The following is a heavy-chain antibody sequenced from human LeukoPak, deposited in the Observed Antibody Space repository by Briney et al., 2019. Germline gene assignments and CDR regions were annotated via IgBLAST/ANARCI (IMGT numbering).Heavy chain of an antibody. CDR2: IIPIFGTA. D-gene: IGHD3-22*01. V-gene: IGHV1-69*05. J-gene: IGHJ3*02. CDR3: ARESETAYYYDSSGYYGAFDI. CDR1: GGTFSSYA. Sequence: GASVKVSRKASGGTFSSYAISWVRQAPGQGLEWMGGIIPIFGTANYAQKFQGRVTITTDESTSTAYMELSSLRSEDTAVYYCARESETAYYYDSSGYYGAFDIWGQGTMVTVSS.